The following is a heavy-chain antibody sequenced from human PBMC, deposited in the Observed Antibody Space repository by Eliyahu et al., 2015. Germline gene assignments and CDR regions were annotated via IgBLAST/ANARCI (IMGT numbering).Heavy chain of an antibody. CDR3: ARQGMVAFGGILAPPSY. D-gene: IGHD3-16*02. CDR2: IYYSGFT. Sequence: QLQLQESGPGLVKPSETLSLTXTVSGXSXSSXXHYWGWIRRPPGKGLEWIASIYYSGFTYYXPSLTSRVTISVDTSKNQFSLSLRSVTAADTAVYYCARQGMVAFGGILAPPSYWGQGIPVTVSS. CDR1: GXSXSSXXHY. J-gene: IGHJ4*02. V-gene: IGHV4-39*01.